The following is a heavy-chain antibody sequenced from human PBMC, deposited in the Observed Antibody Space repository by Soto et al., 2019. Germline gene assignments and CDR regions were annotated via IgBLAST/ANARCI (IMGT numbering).Heavy chain of an antibody. CDR1: GGTFSSYA. Sequence: QVQLVQSGAEVKKPGSSVKVSCKASGGTFSSYAISWVRQAPGQGLEWMGGITPIFGTANYAQKCQGRVTITADESTSTAYMELSSLISEDTAVYYCAREVTSVEANYYGMDVWGQGTTVTVSS. V-gene: IGHV1-69*12. CDR2: ITPIFGTA. D-gene: IGHD4-4*01. J-gene: IGHJ6*02. CDR3: AREVTSVEANYYGMDV.